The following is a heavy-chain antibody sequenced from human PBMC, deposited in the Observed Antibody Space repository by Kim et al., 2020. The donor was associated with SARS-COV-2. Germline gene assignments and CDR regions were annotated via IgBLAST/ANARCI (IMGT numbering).Heavy chain of an antibody. CDR1: GYTFTSYA. D-gene: IGHD6-13*01. V-gene: IGHV7-4-1*02. CDR3: ARRAGGRQQLVLFHYYYYGMDV. CDR2: INTNTGNP. Sequence: ASVKVSCKASGYTFTSYAMNWVRQAPGQGLEWMGWINTNTGNPTYAQGFTGRFVFSLDTSVSTAYLQISSLKAEDTAVYYCARRAGGRQQLVLFHYYYYGMDVWGQGTTVTVSS. J-gene: IGHJ6*02.